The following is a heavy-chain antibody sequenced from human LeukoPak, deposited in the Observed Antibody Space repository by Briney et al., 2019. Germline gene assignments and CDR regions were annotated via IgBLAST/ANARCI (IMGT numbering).Heavy chain of an antibody. V-gene: IGHV3-66*01. J-gene: IGHJ6*02. CDR2: IYSGGST. CDR1: GFTVSSNY. CDR3: AREDYYYGMDV. Sequence: GGSLRLSCAASGFTVSSNYMSWVRQAPGKGLEWVSVIYSGGSTYYADSVKGRFTISRDNSKNTLYLQMNSLRAEDTAVYYCAREDYYYGMDVWGQGTTVTVSS.